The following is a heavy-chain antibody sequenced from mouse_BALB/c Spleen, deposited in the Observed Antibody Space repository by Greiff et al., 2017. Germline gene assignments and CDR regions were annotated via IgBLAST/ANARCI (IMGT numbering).Heavy chain of an antibody. CDR1: GFNIKDYY. CDR3: NGWSCYAMDY. J-gene: IGHJ4*01. V-gene: IGHV14-4*02. CDR2: IDPENGDT. Sequence: EVQLQQSGAELVRSGASVKLSCTASGFNIKDYYMHWVKQRPEQGLEWIGWIDPENGDTEYAPKFQGKATMTADTSSNTAYLQLSSLTSEDTAVYYCNGWSCYAMDYWGQGTSVTVSS. D-gene: IGHD2-3*01.